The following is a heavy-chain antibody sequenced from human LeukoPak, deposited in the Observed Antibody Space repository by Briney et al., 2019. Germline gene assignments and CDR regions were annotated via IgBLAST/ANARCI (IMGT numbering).Heavy chain of an antibody. J-gene: IGHJ4*02. D-gene: IGHD6-19*01. CDR1: GFTFSSYS. CDR3: ARGKYSSGWDFDY. V-gene: IGHV3-21*01. Sequence: PGGSLRLSCAASGFTFSSYSMNWVRQAPGKGLEWVSSISSSSSYIYYADSVKGRFTISRDNAKNSLYLQMNSLRAEDTAVYYCARGKYSSGWDFDYWGQGTLVTVSS. CDR2: ISSSSSYI.